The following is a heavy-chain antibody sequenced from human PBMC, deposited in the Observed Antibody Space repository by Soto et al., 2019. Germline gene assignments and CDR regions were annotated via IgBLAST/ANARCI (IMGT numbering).Heavy chain of an antibody. V-gene: IGHV1-3*01. J-gene: IGHJ4*02. CDR1: GYTFTSYA. D-gene: IGHD6-13*01. CDR3: ARDLAGGIPDY. CDR2: INAGNGNT. Sequence: GASVKVACKASGYTFTSYAIHWVRQAPGQRLEWMGWINAGNGNTKYSQKFQGRVTITRDTSASTAYMELSRLRAEDTAVYYCARDLAGGIPDYWGQGTRXTVSS.